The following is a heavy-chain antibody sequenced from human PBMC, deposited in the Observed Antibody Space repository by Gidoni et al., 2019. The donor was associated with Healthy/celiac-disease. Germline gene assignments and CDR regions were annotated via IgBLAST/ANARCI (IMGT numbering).Heavy chain of an antibody. V-gene: IGHV3-33*01. CDR2: IWYDGSNK. Sequence: QVQLVESGGGVVQPGRSLRLSCAASGFTFSSYGMHWVRQAPGKGLEWVAVIWYDGSNKYYADSVKGRFTISRDNSKNTLYLQMNSLRAEDTAVYYCARFKSRGYYYGMDVWGQGTTVTVSS. J-gene: IGHJ6*02. CDR3: ARFKSRGYYYGMDV. CDR1: GFTFSSYG.